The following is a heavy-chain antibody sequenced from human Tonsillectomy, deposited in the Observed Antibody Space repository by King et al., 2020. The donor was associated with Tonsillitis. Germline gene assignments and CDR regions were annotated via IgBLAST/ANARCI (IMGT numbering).Heavy chain of an antibody. D-gene: IGHD6-13*01. CDR2: IRAYNGKT. Sequence: QVQLVQSGAEVKKPGASVKVSCKASDYTFTSYGISWVRQAPGQGLEWMGWIRAYNGKTNFAQKFQGRVTMITDTSTSTAYMELRSLISDDTAVYFCARAGGSSWKTDYWGQGTLVTVSS. J-gene: IGHJ4*02. CDR1: DYTFTSYG. V-gene: IGHV1-18*04. CDR3: ARAGGSSWKTDY.